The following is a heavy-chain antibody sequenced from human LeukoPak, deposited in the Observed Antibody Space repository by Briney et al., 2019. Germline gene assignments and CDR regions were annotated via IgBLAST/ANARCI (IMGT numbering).Heavy chain of an antibody. Sequence: SETLSLTCAVYGGSFSGSYWSWIRQPPGKGLERIGQINHSGDTNYNPSLKSRVTISVDTSKNQFSLNLNSVTAADTAVFYCARSATVTTGLFDYWGQGTLVTVSS. J-gene: IGHJ4*02. V-gene: IGHV4-34*01. D-gene: IGHD4-17*01. CDR1: GGSFSGSY. CDR2: INHSGDT. CDR3: ARSATVTTGLFDY.